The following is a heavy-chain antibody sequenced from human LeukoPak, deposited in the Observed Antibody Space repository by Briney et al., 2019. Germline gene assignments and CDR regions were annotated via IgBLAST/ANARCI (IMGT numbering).Heavy chain of an antibody. V-gene: IGHV1-69*13. J-gene: IGHJ4*02. D-gene: IGHD3-10*01. CDR3: AMPTYYYGSGSPDPFDY. Sequence: SVKVSCKASGGTFSSYAISWVRQAPGQGLEWMGGIIPIFGTANYAQKFQDRVTITADESTSKAYMELSSLRSEDTAVYYCAMPTYYYGSGSPDPFDYWGQGTLVTVSS. CDR2: IIPIFGTA. CDR1: GGTFSSYA.